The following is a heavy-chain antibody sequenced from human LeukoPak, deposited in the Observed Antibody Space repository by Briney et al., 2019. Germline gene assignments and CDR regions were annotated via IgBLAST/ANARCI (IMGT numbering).Heavy chain of an antibody. J-gene: IGHJ4*02. CDR3: AREREYYDSSGYFTAYFDY. CDR2: INAGNGNT. D-gene: IGHD3-22*01. V-gene: IGHV1-3*01. CDR1: GYTFTSYA. Sequence: ASVNVSCKVSGYTFTSYAMHWVRQAPGQRLEWMGWINAGNGNTKYSQKFQGRVTITRDTSASTAYMELSSLRSEDTAVYYCAREREYYDSSGYFTAYFDYWGQGTLVTVSS.